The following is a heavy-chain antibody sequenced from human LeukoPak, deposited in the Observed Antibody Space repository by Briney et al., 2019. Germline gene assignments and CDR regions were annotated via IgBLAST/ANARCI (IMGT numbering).Heavy chain of an antibody. J-gene: IGHJ6*02. CDR1: GFTFSSYA. D-gene: IGHD3-3*01. CDR2: ISGSGGST. V-gene: IGHV3-23*01. CDR3: AKEDLFTIFGVVINPYYYYYGMDV. Sequence: TGGSLRLSCAASGFTFSSYAMSWVRQAPGKGLEWVSAISGSGGSTYYADSVKGRFTISRDNSKNALYLQMNSLRAEDTAVYYCAKEDLFTIFGVVINPYYYYYGMDVWGQGTTVTVSS.